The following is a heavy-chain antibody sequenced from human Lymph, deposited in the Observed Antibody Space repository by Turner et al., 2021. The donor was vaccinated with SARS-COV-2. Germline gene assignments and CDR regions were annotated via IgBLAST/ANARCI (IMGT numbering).Heavy chain of an antibody. CDR1: GGSISNYY. J-gene: IGHJ4*02. V-gene: IGHV4-59*01. Sequence: QVQLQKSGPGLVKPWETLSLLCSVSGGSISNYYWRWIRQPPGKELECIGYFYYSGSTNNNPPLQSRVIISVDNSKNQVSLKLSSVTAADTAVYYCARARWLRGGVDYWGQGTLVTVSS. CDR2: FYYSGST. D-gene: IGHD5-12*01. CDR3: ARARWLRGGVDY.